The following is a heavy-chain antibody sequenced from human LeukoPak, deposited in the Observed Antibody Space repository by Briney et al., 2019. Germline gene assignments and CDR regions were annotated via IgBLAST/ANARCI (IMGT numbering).Heavy chain of an antibody. CDR1: GYTFTSYY. Sequence: ASVKVSCKASGYTFTSYYMHWVRQAPGQGLEWMGIINPSGGSTSYAQKLQGRVTMTTDTSTSTAYMELRSLRSDDTAVYYCARTGYRILYFDYWGQGTLVTVSS. J-gene: IGHJ4*02. V-gene: IGHV1-46*01. CDR2: INPSGGST. CDR3: ARTGYRILYFDY. D-gene: IGHD3-9*01.